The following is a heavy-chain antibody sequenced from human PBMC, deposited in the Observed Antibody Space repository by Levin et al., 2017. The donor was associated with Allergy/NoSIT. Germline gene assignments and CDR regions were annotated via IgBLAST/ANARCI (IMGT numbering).Heavy chain of an antibody. Sequence: ASVKVSCKASGFTFTSSAVQWVRQARGQRLEWIGWIVVGSGNTNYAQKFQERVTITRDMSTSTAYMELSSLRSEDTAVYYCAADAYSSSSIPYYYYYMDGWGKGTTVTVSS. CDR3: AADAYSSSSIPYYYYYMDG. CDR2: IVVGSGNT. CDR1: GFTFTSSA. J-gene: IGHJ6*03. V-gene: IGHV1-58*01. D-gene: IGHD6-6*01.